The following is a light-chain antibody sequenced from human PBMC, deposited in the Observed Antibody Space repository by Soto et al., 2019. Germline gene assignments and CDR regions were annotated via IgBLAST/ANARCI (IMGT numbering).Light chain of an antibody. CDR2: DVS. J-gene: IGLJ1*01. CDR3: ASYAGSNNSV. CDR1: SSDVGGYNH. V-gene: IGLV2-8*01. Sequence: QSVLTQPPSASGSPGQSVTISCTGTSSDVGGYNHVSWYQQNPGKAPKLMIYDVSKRPSGVPDRFSGSKSGNTASLTISGLQAEDEADYYCASYAGSNNSVFGTGTRSPS.